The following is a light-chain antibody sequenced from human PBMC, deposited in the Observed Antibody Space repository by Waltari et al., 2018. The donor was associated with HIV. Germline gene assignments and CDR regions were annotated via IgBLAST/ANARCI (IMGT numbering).Light chain of an antibody. CDR1: RSLLYVCNNHTY. V-gene: IGKV4-1*01. Sequence: DYVVTQSPGSLTLSLGERATINCKSDRSLLYVCNNHTYLACYHQKFGQPPKLVIYGAYIRESGVPERFSGSGSGTDFALTIVSLQPEDVALYYCQQYFRTPYTFGQGTKLEI. CDR3: QQYFRTPYT. CDR2: GAY. J-gene: IGKJ2*01.